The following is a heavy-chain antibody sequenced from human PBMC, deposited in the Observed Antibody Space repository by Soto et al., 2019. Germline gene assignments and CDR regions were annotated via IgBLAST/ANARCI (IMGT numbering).Heavy chain of an antibody. CDR2: IIPMYGPA. V-gene: IGHV1-69*01. D-gene: IGHD3-10*01. Sequence: QVPLVQSGAEVKKPGSSVTVSCKASGGTFSSYAIHWVRQAPGQGLEWMGGIIPMYGPAKYAQRFQGRVTIPADESTTTIYMELTSLTSQATTVYYCASVTSMFLGVIDNWFDPWGHGNLVTVSS. J-gene: IGHJ5*02. CDR1: GGTFSSYA. CDR3: ASVTSMFLGVIDNWFDP.